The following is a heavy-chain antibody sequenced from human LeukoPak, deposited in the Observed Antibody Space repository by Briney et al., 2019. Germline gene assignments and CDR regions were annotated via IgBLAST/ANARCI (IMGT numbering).Heavy chain of an antibody. CDR1: GFTFSSDS. V-gene: IGHV3-74*03. Sequence: GGSLRLSCAASGFTFSSDSMHWVRQAPGKGLVWVSRINTDGSSTTYADSVKGRFTGSRDNAKNTRDLQMNSLRAEDTAVYYCARGSGGDPWFGELSPFDIWGQGTMVTVSS. J-gene: IGHJ3*02. CDR2: INTDGSST. D-gene: IGHD3-10*01. CDR3: ARGSGGDPWFGELSPFDI.